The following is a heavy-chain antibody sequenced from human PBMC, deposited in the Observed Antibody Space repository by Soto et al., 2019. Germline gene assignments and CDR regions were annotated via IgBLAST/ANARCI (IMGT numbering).Heavy chain of an antibody. D-gene: IGHD1-26*01. J-gene: IGHJ4*02. CDR2: INAGNGNT. V-gene: IGHV1-3*01. Sequence: ASVKVSCKAPVYTFTSCAMHWVRQAPGQRLEWMGWINAGNGNTKYSQKFQGRVTITRDTSASTAYMELSSLRSEDTAVYYCARAGVGATPNDYWGQGTLVTVSS. CDR1: VYTFTSCA. CDR3: ARAGVGATPNDY.